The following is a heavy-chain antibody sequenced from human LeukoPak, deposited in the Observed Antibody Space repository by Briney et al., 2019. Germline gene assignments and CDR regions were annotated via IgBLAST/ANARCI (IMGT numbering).Heavy chain of an antibody. CDR3: ANRIVGAKHFDY. Sequence: GGSLRLSCAASGFTFSSYTMSWVRQAPGKGLEWPSSIGGSGAATYYADSVKGRFTISRDNSKNTLYLLMTSLRAEDTAAYYCANRIVGAKHFDYWGQGTPVTVSS. CDR2: IGGSGAAT. D-gene: IGHD1-26*01. CDR1: GFTFSSYT. V-gene: IGHV3-23*01. J-gene: IGHJ4*02.